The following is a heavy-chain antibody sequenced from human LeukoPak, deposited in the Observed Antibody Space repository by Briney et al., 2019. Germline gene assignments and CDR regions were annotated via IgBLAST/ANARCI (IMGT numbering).Heavy chain of an antibody. CDR1: GFTFSSYS. V-gene: IGHV3-21*01. D-gene: IGHD1-14*01. Sequence: KTGGSLRLSCAASGFTFSSYSMNWVRQAPGKGLEWVSSISSSSSYIYYADSVKGRFTISRDNAKNSLYLQMNSLRAEDTAVYYCARDRITLAGHENYYYYYGMDVWGQGTTVTVSS. CDR3: ARDRITLAGHENYYYYYGMDV. CDR2: ISSSSSYI. J-gene: IGHJ6*02.